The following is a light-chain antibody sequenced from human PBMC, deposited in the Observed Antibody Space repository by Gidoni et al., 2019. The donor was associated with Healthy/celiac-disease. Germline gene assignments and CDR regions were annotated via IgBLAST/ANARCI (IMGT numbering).Light chain of an antibody. Sequence: DIVMTQSPLSLPVTPGEPASISCRSSQSLLHSNGYNYLDWYLQKPGQSPQLLIYLGSNRASGVPDRFSGSGSGTDFTLKISRVEAEDVGVYYCMQALQTSITFXQGTRLEI. V-gene: IGKV2-28*01. CDR2: LGS. CDR3: MQALQTSIT. CDR1: QSLLHSNGYNY. J-gene: IGKJ5*01.